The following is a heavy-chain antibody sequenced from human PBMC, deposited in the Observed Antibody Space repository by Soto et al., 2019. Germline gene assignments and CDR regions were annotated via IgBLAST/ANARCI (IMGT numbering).Heavy chain of an antibody. V-gene: IGHV1-24*01. D-gene: IGHD3-16*01. CDR3: ANDRGTSDPGY. CDR1: GYTLTELS. Sequence: ASVKVSCKVSGYTLTELSMHWVRQAPGKGLEWMGVFDAEDGAASYAQNFQGRVTMTVDTSTDTAYMEVTSLRSEDTAVYYFANDRGTSDPGYWGQGTLVTTSS. CDR2: FDAEDGAA. J-gene: IGHJ4*02.